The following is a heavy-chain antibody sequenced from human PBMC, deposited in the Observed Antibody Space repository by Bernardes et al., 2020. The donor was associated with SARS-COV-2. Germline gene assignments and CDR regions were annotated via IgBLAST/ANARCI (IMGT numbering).Heavy chain of an antibody. J-gene: IGHJ4*02. CDR1: GFTFSSYA. D-gene: IGHD6-19*01. Sequence: GGSLRLSCAASGFTFSSYAMHWVRQAPGKGLEWVAVISHDGSNKYYADSVKGRFTISRDNSKNTLYLQMNSLRAEDTAVYYCVRDSSGWYLDYWGQGTLVTVSS. CDR3: VRDSSGWYLDY. CDR2: ISHDGSNK. V-gene: IGHV3-30-3*01.